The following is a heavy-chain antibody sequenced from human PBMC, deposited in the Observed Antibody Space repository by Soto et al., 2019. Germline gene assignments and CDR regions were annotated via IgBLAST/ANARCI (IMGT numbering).Heavy chain of an antibody. CDR3: ARIYYDSSGPSFLVYYYYYGMDV. D-gene: IGHD3-22*01. Sequence: ASETLSLTCTVSGGSISSSSYYWGWIRQPPGKGLEWIGSIYYSGSTYYNPSLKSRVTISVDTSKNQFSLKLSSVTAADTAVYYCARIYYDSSGPSFLVYYYYYGMDVWGQGTTVTVSS. CDR1: GGSISSSSYY. CDR2: IYYSGST. V-gene: IGHV4-39*01. J-gene: IGHJ6*02.